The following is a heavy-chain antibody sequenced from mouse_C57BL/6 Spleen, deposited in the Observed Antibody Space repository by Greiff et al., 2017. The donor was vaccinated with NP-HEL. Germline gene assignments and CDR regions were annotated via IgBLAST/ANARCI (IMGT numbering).Heavy chain of an antibody. CDR1: GYSFTGYY. Sequence: EVQLQESGPELVKPGASVKISCKASGYSFTGYYMNWVKQSPEKSLEWIGEINPSTGGTTYNQKFKAKATLTVVKSSSTAYMQLKSLTSEDSAVYYCARRKNFNPGYFDVWGTGTTVTVSS. J-gene: IGHJ1*03. CDR3: ARRKNFNPGYFDV. CDR2: INPSTGGT. V-gene: IGHV1-42*01.